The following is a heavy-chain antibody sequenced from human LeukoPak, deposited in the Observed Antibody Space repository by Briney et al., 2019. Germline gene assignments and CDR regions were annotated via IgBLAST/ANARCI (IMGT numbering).Heavy chain of an antibody. J-gene: IGHJ4*02. V-gene: IGHV4-59*12. CDR1: GGSISSYY. Sequence: SETLSLTCTVSGGSISSYYWSWIRQPPGKGLEWIGYIYYSGSTNYNPSLKSRVTISVDTSKNQFSLNLRSVTAADTAVYYCARLRSPGDFDYWGQGTLVTVSS. CDR3: ARLRSPGDFDY. D-gene: IGHD1-26*01. CDR2: IYYSGST.